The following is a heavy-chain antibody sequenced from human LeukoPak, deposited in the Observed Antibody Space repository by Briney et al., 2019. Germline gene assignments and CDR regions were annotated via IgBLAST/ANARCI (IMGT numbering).Heavy chain of an antibody. CDR1: GFTFSSYA. V-gene: IGHV3-30-3*01. Sequence: PGGSLRLSCAASGFTFSSYAMHWVRQAPGKGLEWVAVISYDGSNKYYADSVKGRFTISRDNSKNTLYLQMNSLRAEDTAVYYCAKDRSAYCGGDCYSDYWGQGTLVTVSS. D-gene: IGHD2-21*02. CDR3: AKDRSAYCGGDCYSDY. CDR2: ISYDGSNK. J-gene: IGHJ4*02.